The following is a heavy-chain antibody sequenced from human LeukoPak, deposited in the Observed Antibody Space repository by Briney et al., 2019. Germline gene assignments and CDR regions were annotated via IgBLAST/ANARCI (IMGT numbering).Heavy chain of an antibody. D-gene: IGHD4-17*01. J-gene: IGHJ4*02. CDR1: GFTFSNAW. CDR2: IKSKTEGGTT. CDR3: TTRRWYGDYLILEFDY. Sequence: AGGSLRLSCAASGFTFSNAWMSWVRQAPGKGLEWVGRIKSKTEGGTTDYAAPVKGRFTISRDDSKNTLYLQMNSLKTEDTAVYYCTTRRWYGDYLILEFDYWGQGTLVTVSS. V-gene: IGHV3-15*01.